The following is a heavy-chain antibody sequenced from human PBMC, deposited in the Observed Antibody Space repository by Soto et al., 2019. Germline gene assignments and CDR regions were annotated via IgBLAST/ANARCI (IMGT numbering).Heavy chain of an antibody. D-gene: IGHD6-6*01. V-gene: IGHV1-3*01. Sequence: ASVKVSCKASGYTFTSYAMHWVRQAPGQRLEWMGWINAGNGNTKYSQKFQGRVTITRDTSASTAYMELSSLRSEDTAVYYCARMYSSSSIKMGFWFHPWGQGTLVTVSS. CDR1: GYTFTSYA. J-gene: IGHJ5*02. CDR2: INAGNGNT. CDR3: ARMYSSSSIKMGFWFHP.